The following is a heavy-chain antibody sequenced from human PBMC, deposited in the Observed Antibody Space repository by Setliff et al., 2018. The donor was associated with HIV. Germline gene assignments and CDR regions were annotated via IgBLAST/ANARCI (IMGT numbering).Heavy chain of an antibody. V-gene: IGHV4-34*01. J-gene: IGHJ3*02. D-gene: IGHD3-10*01. CDR1: GGSFSNYY. Sequence: SETLSLTCAVYGGSFSNYYWSWIRQTPGEGPEWIGEINHSEITKYNPSLESRVTISLDTSKNQFSLKLTSVTAADTSVYYCARKGVDLYFGVDAFDMWGQGTMATVSS. CDR2: INHSEIT. CDR3: ARKGVDLYFGVDAFDM.